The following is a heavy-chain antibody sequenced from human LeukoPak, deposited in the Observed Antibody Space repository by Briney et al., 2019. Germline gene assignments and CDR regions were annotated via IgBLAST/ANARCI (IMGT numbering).Heavy chain of an antibody. Sequence: PGGSLRLSCAASGFTFSSYSMNWVRQAPGKGLEWVSYISDSGSTTYYADSVKGRFTISRDNSKNTLYLQMNSLRAEDTAVYYCADLWAEYDAFDIWGQGTMVTVSS. CDR3: ADLWAEYDAFDI. CDR1: GFTFSSYS. J-gene: IGHJ3*02. CDR2: ISDSGSTT. D-gene: IGHD2/OR15-2a*01. V-gene: IGHV3-23*01.